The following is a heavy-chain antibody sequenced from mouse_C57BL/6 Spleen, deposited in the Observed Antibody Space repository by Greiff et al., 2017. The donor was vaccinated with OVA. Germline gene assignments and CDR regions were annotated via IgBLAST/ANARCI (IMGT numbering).Heavy chain of an antibody. J-gene: IGHJ2*01. CDR3: ARSCELRPLFDY. Sequence: VKLMESGPELVKPGASVKISCKASGYAFSSSWMNWVKQRPGKGLEWIGRIYPGDGGTNYNGKFKGKATLTADKSSSTAYMQLSSLTSEDSAVYFCARSCELRPLFDYWGQGTTLTVSS. CDR2: IYPGDGGT. CDR1: GYAFSSSW. D-gene: IGHD1-1*01. V-gene: IGHV1-82*01.